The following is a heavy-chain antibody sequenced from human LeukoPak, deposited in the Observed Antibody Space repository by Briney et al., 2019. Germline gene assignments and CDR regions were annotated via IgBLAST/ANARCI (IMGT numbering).Heavy chain of an antibody. J-gene: IGHJ4*02. CDR1: GFTFSSYA. Sequence: GGSLRLSCAASGFTFSSYAMNWVRQAPGKGLEWVSGISGGGGNTYYTESVKGRFTISRDNSKNTLYLQMSSLRAEDTAVYYCAKSTYYDFWSGYYSDYWGQGTPVTVSS. CDR2: ISGGGGNT. V-gene: IGHV3-23*01. D-gene: IGHD3-3*01. CDR3: AKSTYYDFWSGYYSDY.